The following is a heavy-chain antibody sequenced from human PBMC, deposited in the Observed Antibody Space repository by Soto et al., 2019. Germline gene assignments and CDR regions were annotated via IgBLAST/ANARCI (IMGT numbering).Heavy chain of an antibody. CDR3: ARDSSGYFYFDY. CDR2: INHSGST. Sequence: QVQLQQWGAGLLKPSETLSLTCAVYGGSFSGYYWSWIRQPPGKGLVWMGEINHSGSTNYNPSLKSRVTISVDTSKNQFSLKLSSVTAADTAVYYCARDSSGYFYFDYWGQGTLVTVSS. J-gene: IGHJ4*02. CDR1: GGSFSGYY. V-gene: IGHV4-34*01. D-gene: IGHD3-22*01.